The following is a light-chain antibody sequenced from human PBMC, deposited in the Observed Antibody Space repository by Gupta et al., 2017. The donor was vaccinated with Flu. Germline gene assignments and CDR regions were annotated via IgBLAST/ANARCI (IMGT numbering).Light chain of an antibody. J-gene: IGKJ2*04. Sequence: DIQLTQSPSFLSASVGDRVIITCRASQGSDSDLAWYQQKPGGAPKLLIYSASTLQSGVPSRFSGSGSGTEFSLTISSLQPEDFATYFCQQVHAFPRSFGQGTKLEIK. CDR2: SAS. CDR3: QQVHAFPRS. V-gene: IGKV1-9*01. CDR1: QGSDSD.